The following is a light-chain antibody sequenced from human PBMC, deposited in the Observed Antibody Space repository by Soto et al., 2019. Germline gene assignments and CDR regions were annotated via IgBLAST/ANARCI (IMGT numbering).Light chain of an antibody. J-gene: IGLJ2*01. CDR3: CSYAGSSTDVV. CDR1: SSDVGSYNL. Sequence: QSVLTQPASVSGSPGQSITISCTGTSSDVGSYNLVSWYQQHPGKAPKLMIYEGSKRPSGVSNRFSGSKSGNTASLTISGPQAEDEADYYCCSYAGSSTDVVFGGGTKVTVL. CDR2: EGS. V-gene: IGLV2-23*01.